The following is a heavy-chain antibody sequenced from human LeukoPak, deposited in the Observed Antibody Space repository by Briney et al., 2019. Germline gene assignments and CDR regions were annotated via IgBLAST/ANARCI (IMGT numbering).Heavy chain of an antibody. D-gene: IGHD2-2*01. CDR3: ARSGYCSSTSCLNWFDP. CDR1: GFIFSSYS. Sequence: PGGSLRLSCAASGFIFSSYSMNWVRQAPGKGLEWVSSISSSSSYIYYADSVKGRFTISRDNAKNSLYLQMNSLRAEDTAVYYCARSGYCSSTSCLNWFDPWGQGTLVTVSS. J-gene: IGHJ5*02. CDR2: ISSSSSYI. V-gene: IGHV3-21*01.